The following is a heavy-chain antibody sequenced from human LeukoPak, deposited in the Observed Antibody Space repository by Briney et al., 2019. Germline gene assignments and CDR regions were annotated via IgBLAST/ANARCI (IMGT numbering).Heavy chain of an antibody. CDR2: ISYDGSNK. V-gene: IGHV3-30*03. Sequence: GGSLRLSCAASGFTFSSYGMHWVRQAPGKGLEWVAVISYDGSNKYYADSVKGRFTISRHKYKNTLYLQMNSLRPEDTAFYYCATYTSGSYLGYWGQGTLVTVSS. J-gene: IGHJ4*02. CDR3: ATYTSGSYLGY. CDR1: GFTFSSYG. D-gene: IGHD3-10*01.